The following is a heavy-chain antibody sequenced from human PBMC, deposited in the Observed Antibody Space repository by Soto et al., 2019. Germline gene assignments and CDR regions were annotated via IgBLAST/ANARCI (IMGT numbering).Heavy chain of an antibody. Sequence: LSLTCTVSGGSLGSSSYYWGWIRQSPGKGLEWIGNIYYSGNTFYNPSLKSRVTISVDTSKNQFYLHLSSVTAADTAIFYCASIAAPGTTHFDFWGQGTLVTVSS. CDR3: ASIAAPGTTHFDF. D-gene: IGHD6-13*01. CDR2: IYYSGNT. J-gene: IGHJ4*02. CDR1: GGSLGSSSYY. V-gene: IGHV4-39*01.